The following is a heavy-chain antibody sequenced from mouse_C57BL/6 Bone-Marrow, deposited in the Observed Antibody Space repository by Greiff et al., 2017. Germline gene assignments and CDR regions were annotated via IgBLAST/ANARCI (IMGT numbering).Heavy chain of an antibody. CDR1: GYTFTGYW. D-gene: IGHD1-1*01. CDR2: ILPGSGST. Sequence: QVQLKASGAELMQPGASVKLSCKATGYTFTGYWLEWVKPRPGHGLEWIGEILPGSGSTNYNEKFKGKATFTADTSSNTAYMQLSSLTTEDAAIYYCARSDYYYGSSSYARDYWGQGTSVTVSS. CDR3: ARSDYYYGSSSYARDY. V-gene: IGHV1-9*01. J-gene: IGHJ4*01.